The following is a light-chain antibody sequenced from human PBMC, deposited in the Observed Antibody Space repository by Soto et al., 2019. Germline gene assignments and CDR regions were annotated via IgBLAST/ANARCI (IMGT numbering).Light chain of an antibody. Sequence: DIVMTQSPATLSVSPGERATLSCRASLTVSTNLAWYQQKPGQAPRLLIYYTSTRATGIPARCSGSGSGKEFTLTITSRQSEDSAVYYCQQYNNWPPGATFGPGTKVEIK. V-gene: IGKV3-15*01. CDR1: LTVSTN. CDR3: QQYNNWPPGAT. J-gene: IGKJ3*01. CDR2: YTS.